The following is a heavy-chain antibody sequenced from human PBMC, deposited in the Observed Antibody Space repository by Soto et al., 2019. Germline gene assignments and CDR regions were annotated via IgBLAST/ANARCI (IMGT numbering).Heavy chain of an antibody. CDR1: GFTFSNYG. J-gene: IGHJ4*02. V-gene: IGHV3-30*18. D-gene: IGHD3-3*01. CDR2: ISYDGSNK. Sequence: QVQLVESGGGVVQPGTSLRLSCAASGFTFSNYGMHWVRQAPGKGLEWVAAISYDGSNKYYADSVKGRLTISRDNSKNTLDLQMNSLRAEDTAVYYCAKDSGHEAYNFGNFDYWGQGTLVTVSS. CDR3: AKDSGHEAYNFGNFDY.